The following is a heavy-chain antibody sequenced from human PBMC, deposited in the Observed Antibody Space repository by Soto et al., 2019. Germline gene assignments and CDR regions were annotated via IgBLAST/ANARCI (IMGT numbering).Heavy chain of an antibody. J-gene: IGHJ5*02. CDR2: ISYHGRDE. Sequence: GSLRLSCAASGFTFTSYAMHWVRQAPGKGLEWVAAISYHGRDEYYADSVKGRFSISRDNSKNTLNLQMNSLRAEDTAVYYCARGRFSTTLYAGFDPWGQGTLVTVSS. V-gene: IGHV3-30*04. D-gene: IGHD2-2*01. CDR1: GFTFTSYA. CDR3: ARGRFSTTLYAGFDP.